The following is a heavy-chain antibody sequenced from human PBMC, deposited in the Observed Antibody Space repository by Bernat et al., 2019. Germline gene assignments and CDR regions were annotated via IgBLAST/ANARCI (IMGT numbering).Heavy chain of an antibody. V-gene: IGHV4-39*07. CDR1: GGSISSSSYY. Sequence: QLQLQESGPGLVKPSETLSLTCTVSGGSISSSSYYWGWIRQPPGKGLEWIGSIYHSGSTYYNPSLKSRVTMPVDTSKNQFSLKLSSVTAADTAVYYCARRSGYDGFFDYWGQGTLVTVSS. J-gene: IGHJ4*02. CDR2: IYHSGST. D-gene: IGHD5-12*01. CDR3: ARRSGYDGFFDY.